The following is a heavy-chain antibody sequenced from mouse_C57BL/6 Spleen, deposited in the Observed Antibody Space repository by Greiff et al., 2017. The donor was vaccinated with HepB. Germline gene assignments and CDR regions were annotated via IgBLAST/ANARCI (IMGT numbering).Heavy chain of an antibody. J-gene: IGHJ3*01. D-gene: IGHD2-5*01. CDR1: GYTFTSYW. Sequence: QVQLKQSGAELVKPGASVKLSCKASGYTFTSYWMHWVKQRPGRGLEWIGRIDPNSGGTKYNEKFKSKATLTVDKPSSTAYMQLSSLTSEDSAVYYCARGAYYSNYDWFAYWGQGTLVTVSA. CDR2: IDPNSGGT. CDR3: ARGAYYSNYDWFAY. V-gene: IGHV1-72*01.